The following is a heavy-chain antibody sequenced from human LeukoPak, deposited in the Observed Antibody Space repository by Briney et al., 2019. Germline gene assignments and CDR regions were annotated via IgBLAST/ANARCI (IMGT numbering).Heavy chain of an antibody. Sequence: ASVKVSCKASGYTFTTYDITWVRQATGQGLEWMGWMNPNSGDTAYAQRFQGRVAMTRDTSISTAYMELSSLRSEDTAVYYCARGLGDYYDTSGYYYAVPAHWGQGTLVTVSS. CDR2: MNPNSGDT. CDR1: GYTFTTYD. J-gene: IGHJ4*02. D-gene: IGHD3-22*01. V-gene: IGHV1-8*01. CDR3: ARGLGDYYDTSGYYYAVPAH.